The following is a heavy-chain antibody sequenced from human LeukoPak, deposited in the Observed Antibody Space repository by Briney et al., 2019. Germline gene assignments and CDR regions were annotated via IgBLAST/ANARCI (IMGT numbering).Heavy chain of an antibody. CDR2: IKSKTDGGTT. CDR1: GFIFSKAW. V-gene: IGHV3-15*01. D-gene: IGHD3-9*01. Sequence: PGGSLRLSCAASGFIFSKAWMSCVRQAPGKGLEWVGRIKSKTDGGTTDYAAPVKGRFTISRDDSKNTLYLQMNSLRTEDTAVYYCTTDQYDILTGYYMGYFDYWGQGTLVTVSS. CDR3: TTDQYDILTGYYMGYFDY. J-gene: IGHJ4*02.